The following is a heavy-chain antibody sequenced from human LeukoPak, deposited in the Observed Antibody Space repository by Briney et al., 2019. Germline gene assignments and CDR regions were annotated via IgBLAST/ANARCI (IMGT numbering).Heavy chain of an antibody. CDR2: INPNSGGT. J-gene: IGHJ4*02. CDR1: GGTFSSYA. Sequence: ASVKVSCKASGGTFSSYAISWVRQAPGQGLEWMGWINPNSGGTNYAQKFQGRVTMTRDTSISTAYMELSRLRSDDTAVYYCAREKYSSSFGDYWGQGTLVTVSS. D-gene: IGHD6-6*01. V-gene: IGHV1-2*02. CDR3: AREKYSSSFGDY.